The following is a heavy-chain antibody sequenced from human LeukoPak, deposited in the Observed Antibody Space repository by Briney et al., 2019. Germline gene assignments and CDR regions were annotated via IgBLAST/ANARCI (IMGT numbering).Heavy chain of an antibody. V-gene: IGHV3-7*01. CDR2: IKQDGSQE. CDR1: GFTFTTYW. Sequence: GGSLRLSYAASGFTFTTYWMTWVRQAPGKGLEWVANIKQDGSQEYYVDSVKGRFTISRDNAKSSLYLQMNSLKAEDTAVYYCARENWANDYWGQGTLVTVSS. CDR3: ARENWANDY. J-gene: IGHJ4*02. D-gene: IGHD7-27*01.